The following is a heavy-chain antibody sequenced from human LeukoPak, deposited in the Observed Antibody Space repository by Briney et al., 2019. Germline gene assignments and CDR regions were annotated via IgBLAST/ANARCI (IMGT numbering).Heavy chain of an antibody. CDR3: ARVEAAGTIDY. V-gene: IGHV4-61*02. CDR1: GGSISSGSYY. CDR2: IYTSGST. D-gene: IGHD6-13*01. J-gene: IGHJ4*02. Sequence: PSETLSLTCTVSGGSISSGSYYWSWIRQPAGKGLEWIGRIYTSGSTNYNPSLKSRVTISVDTSKNQFSPKLSSVTAADTAVYYCARVEAAGTIDYWGQGTLVTVSS.